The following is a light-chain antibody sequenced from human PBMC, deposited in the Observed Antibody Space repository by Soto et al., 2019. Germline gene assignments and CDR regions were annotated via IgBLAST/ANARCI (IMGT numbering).Light chain of an antibody. CDR1: KSAVGGHSY. CDR2: SVS. CDR3: CSDLCSFSSG. J-gene: IGLJ1*01. Sequence: QSVVTAAHSVSGSRGHSVTIFCPGTKSAVGGHSYVSWYQQHPGKAPYHMISSVSKRPSGVPDSFTGSKSGNTASPPIFGLQADGLSYYYYCSDLCSFSSGFGTESLVTAL. V-gene: IGLV2-11*01.